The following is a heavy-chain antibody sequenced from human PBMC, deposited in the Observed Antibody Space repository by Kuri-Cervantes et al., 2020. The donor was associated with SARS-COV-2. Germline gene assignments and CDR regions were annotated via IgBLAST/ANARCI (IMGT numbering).Heavy chain of an antibody. CDR1: GYAFTSYG. Sequence: SVKVSCKASGYAFTSYGISWVRQAPGQGLEWMGGIIPIFGTANYAQKFQGRVTITADESTSTAYMELSSLRSEDTAVYYCARSIAAPYGDYYYYYGMDVWGQGTTVTVSS. CDR3: ARSIAAPYGDYYYYYGMDV. CDR2: IIPIFGTA. D-gene: IGHD6-6*01. J-gene: IGHJ6*02. V-gene: IGHV1-69*13.